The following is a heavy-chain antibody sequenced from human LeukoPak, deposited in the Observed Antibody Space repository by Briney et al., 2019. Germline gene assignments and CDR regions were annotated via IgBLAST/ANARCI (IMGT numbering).Heavy chain of an antibody. Sequence: GGSLRLSCATSGFTFSSYAMSWVRPAPGKGLEWVSGISNSGGSSHYADSVKGRFTIPRDNYKSTLYLQMNSLRAEDTAVYYCAKVSFISGWAPIDYWGQGTLVTVSS. D-gene: IGHD6-19*01. V-gene: IGHV3-23*01. CDR1: GFTFSSYA. CDR2: ISNSGGSS. J-gene: IGHJ4*02. CDR3: AKVSFISGWAPIDY.